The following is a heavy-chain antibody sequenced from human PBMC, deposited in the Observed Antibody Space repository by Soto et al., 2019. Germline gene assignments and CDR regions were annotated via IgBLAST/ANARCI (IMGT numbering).Heavy chain of an antibody. CDR1: GYTCTSYG. CDR2: LSAYNGNT. CDR3: ARDCAAAGPFDY. D-gene: IGHD6-13*01. J-gene: IGHJ4*02. V-gene: IGHV1-18*01. Sequence: QVQLVQSGAAVKKPGASVKVSCKASGYTCTSYGISWVRQAPGQGLEWMGWLSAYNGNTNYSQKLQGRVTMTTDTSTSTDDIELRSLRSDDTARYYCARDCAAAGPFDYWGQRTLATVSS.